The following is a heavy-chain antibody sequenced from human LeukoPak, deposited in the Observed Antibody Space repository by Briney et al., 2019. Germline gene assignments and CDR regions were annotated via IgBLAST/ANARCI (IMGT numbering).Heavy chain of an antibody. CDR1: GGSISSYY. CDR3: ARTSSWDYYYGMDV. CDR2: IYTGGST. J-gene: IGHJ6*02. Sequence: SETLSLTCTVAGGSISSYYWSWIRQPAGKGLEWIGRIYTGGSTNYNPSLKSRVTMSVDPSKNQFSLKLSSVTAADTAVYYCARTSSWDYYYGMDVWGQGTTVTVSS. V-gene: IGHV4-4*07. D-gene: IGHD6-13*01.